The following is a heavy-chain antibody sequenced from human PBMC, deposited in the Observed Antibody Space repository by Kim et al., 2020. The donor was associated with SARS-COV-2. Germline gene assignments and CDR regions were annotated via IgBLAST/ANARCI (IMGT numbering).Heavy chain of an antibody. J-gene: IGHJ1*01. CDR2: INPSGGST. Sequence: ASVKVSCKASGYTFTSYYMHWVRQAPGQGLEWMGIINPSGGSTSYAQKFQGRVTMTRDTSTSTVYMELSSLRSEDTAVYYCARDQGYYYDSSGYYHPGDFQHWGQGTLVTVSS. D-gene: IGHD3-22*01. CDR1: GYTFTSYY. V-gene: IGHV1-46*01. CDR3: ARDQGYYYDSSGYYHPGDFQH.